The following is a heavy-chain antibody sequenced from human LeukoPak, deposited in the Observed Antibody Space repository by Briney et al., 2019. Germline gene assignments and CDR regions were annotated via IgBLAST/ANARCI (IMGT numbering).Heavy chain of an antibody. V-gene: IGHV3-30*18. J-gene: IGHJ4*02. CDR1: GFTFSSYG. Sequence: GGSLRLSCAASGFTFSSYGMHWVRQAPGKGLEWVAVISYDGSNKYYADSVKGRFTISRDNSKNTLYLQMHSLRAEDTAVYYCAKDLGEYYDILTGYHYWGQGTLVTVSS. CDR2: ISYDGSNK. D-gene: IGHD3-9*01. CDR3: AKDLGEYYDILTGYHY.